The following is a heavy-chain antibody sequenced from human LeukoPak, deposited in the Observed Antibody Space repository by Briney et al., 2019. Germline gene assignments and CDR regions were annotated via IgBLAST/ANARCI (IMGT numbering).Heavy chain of an antibody. V-gene: IGHV3-21*01. J-gene: IGHJ3*02. CDR1: GFTFSSYS. Sequence: GGSLRLSCAASGFTFSSYSMNWVRQAPGKGLEWVSSISSSSNFIYYADSVKGRFTISRDNAKNSLYLQMNSLRAEDTAVYYGSRSSSDYDASDIWGQGTMVTVSS. D-gene: IGHD4-17*01. CDR3: SRSSSDYDASDI. CDR2: ISSSSNFI.